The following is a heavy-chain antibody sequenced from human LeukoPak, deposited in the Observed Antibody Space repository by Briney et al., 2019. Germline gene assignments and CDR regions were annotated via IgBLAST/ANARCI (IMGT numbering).Heavy chain of an antibody. CDR2: INPNSGGI. V-gene: IGHV1-2*06. D-gene: IGHD3-22*01. CDR1: GYTFTGYY. CDR3: ARAIAPYDSSGTGDY. Sequence: ASVKVSCKASGYTFTGYYMHWVRQAPGQGLEWMGRINPNSGGINYAQKFQGRVTMTRDTSISTAYMELSRLRSDDTAVYYCARAIAPYDSSGTGDYWGQGTLVTVSS. J-gene: IGHJ4*02.